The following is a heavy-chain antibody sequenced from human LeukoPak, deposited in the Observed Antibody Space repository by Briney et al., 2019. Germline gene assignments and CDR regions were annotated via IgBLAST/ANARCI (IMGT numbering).Heavy chain of an antibody. CDR3: VKGQEYLEWFYEY. V-gene: IGHV3-30-3*01. CDR1: GFTFSSYA. CDR2: ISYDGSNK. D-gene: IGHD3-3*01. J-gene: IGHJ4*02. Sequence: GGSLRLSCAASGFTFSSYAMHWVRQAPGKGLEWVAVISYDGSNKYYADSVKGRFTISRDNSKNTLYLQMNSLRAEDTAVYYCVKGQEYLEWFYEYWGQGSLVTVSS.